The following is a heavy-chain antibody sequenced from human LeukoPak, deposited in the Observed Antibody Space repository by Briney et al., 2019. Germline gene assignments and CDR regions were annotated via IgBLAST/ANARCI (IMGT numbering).Heavy chain of an antibody. J-gene: IGHJ4*01. D-gene: IGHD3-22*01. Sequence: SCKASGYTFTGYYMHWVRQAPGKGLEWVGRIRHRARGFTTLYAASVNGRFTVSRDDSKSSLFLQMDSLKTEDTAVYYCARGMADSRGHHGPEYWGHGTLVTVSS. CDR1: GYTFTGYY. CDR2: IRHRARGFTT. V-gene: IGHV3-72*01. CDR3: ARGMADSRGHHGPEY.